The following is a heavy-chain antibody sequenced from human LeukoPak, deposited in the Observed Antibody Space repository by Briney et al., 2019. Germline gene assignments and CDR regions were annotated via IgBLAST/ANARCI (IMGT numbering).Heavy chain of an antibody. J-gene: IGHJ4*02. V-gene: IGHV3-23*01. D-gene: IGHD5-12*01. CDR3: AKPCGYSGYDWAYYFDY. Sequence: GSLRLSCAASGFTFSSYAMSWVRQAPGKGLEWVSDISGSGGSTYYADSVKGRFTISRDNSKNTLYLQMNSLRAEDTAVYYCAKPCGYSGYDWAYYFDYWGQGTLVTLSS. CDR1: GFTFSSYA. CDR2: ISGSGGST.